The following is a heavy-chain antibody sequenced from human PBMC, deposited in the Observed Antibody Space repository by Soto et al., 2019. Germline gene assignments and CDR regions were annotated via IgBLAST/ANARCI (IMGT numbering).Heavy chain of an antibody. CDR1: GGSISSGGYC. CDR2: IYYSGST. D-gene: IGHD3-10*01. J-gene: IGHJ6*02. Sequence: SETLSLTCTVSGGSISSGGYCWSWIRQHPGKGLEWIGYIYYSGSTYYNPSLKSRVTISVDTSKNQFSLXLSSVTAADTAVYYCARDLRFGKYYGMDVWGQGTTVTVSS. V-gene: IGHV4-31*03. CDR3: ARDLRFGKYYGMDV.